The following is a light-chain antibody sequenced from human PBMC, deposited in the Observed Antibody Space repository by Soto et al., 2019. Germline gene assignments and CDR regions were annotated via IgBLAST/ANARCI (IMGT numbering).Light chain of an antibody. CDR3: CSYAGSSFV. J-gene: IGLJ1*01. CDR2: DVS. V-gene: IGLV2-11*01. CDR1: SSDVGGYNY. Sequence: QSALTQPRSVSGSPGQSVTISCTGTSSDVGGYNYVSWYQQHPGKDPNLMIYDVSKRPSGVPDRFSGSKSGNTASLTISGLQAEDEADYYCCSYAGSSFVFGTGTKLTVL.